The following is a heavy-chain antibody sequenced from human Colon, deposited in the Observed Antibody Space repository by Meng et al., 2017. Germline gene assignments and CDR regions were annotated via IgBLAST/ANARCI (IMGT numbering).Heavy chain of an antibody. CDR2: IFHAGNT. CDR1: GGSITNDNW. V-gene: IGHV4-4*02. D-gene: IGHD3-22*01. J-gene: IGHJ4*02. CDR3: ARDFHSTMTVFDS. Sequence: QVQLQESGPGLVNPSGTLSLTCAVSGGSITNDNWWSWVRQPPGKGLEWIGEIFHAGNTNYNPSLKSRVTMSLDKSKNQFSLTLTSVTAADTAVYYCARDFHSTMTVFDSWGQGTLVTASS.